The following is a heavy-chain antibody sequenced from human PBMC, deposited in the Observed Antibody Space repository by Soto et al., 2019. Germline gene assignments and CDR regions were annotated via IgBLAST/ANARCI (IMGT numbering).Heavy chain of an antibody. V-gene: IGHV4-4*02. CDR1: GGSISSSNW. CDR2: IYHSGST. D-gene: IGHD3-9*01. Sequence: PSETLSLTCAVSGGSISSSNWWSWVRQPPGKGLEWIGEIYHSGSTNYNPSLKSRVTISVDKSKNQFSLKLSSVTAADTAVYYCARVLRYFDWLLHDYYYYGMDVWGQGTTVTVSS. CDR3: ARVLRYFDWLLHDYYYYGMDV. J-gene: IGHJ6*02.